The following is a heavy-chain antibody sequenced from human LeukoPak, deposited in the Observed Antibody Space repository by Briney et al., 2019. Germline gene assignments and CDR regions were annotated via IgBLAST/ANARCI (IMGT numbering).Heavy chain of an antibody. V-gene: IGHV4-34*01. CDR1: GGSFSGYY. J-gene: IGHJ6*04. CDR2: INHSGST. D-gene: IGHD2-2*01. CDR3: ARGRYCSSTSCSGIYYGMDV. Sequence: SETLSLTCAVYGGSFSGYYWSWIRQPPGKGLEWIGEINHSGSTNYNPSLKSRVTISVDTSRNQFSLKLSSVTAADTAVYYCARGRYCSSTSCSGIYYGMDVWGKGTTVTVSS.